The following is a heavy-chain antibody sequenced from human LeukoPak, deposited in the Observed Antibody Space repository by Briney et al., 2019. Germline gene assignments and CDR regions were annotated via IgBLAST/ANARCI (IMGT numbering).Heavy chain of an antibody. CDR2: ISGSGGST. CDR1: GFTFSSYA. Sequence: QSGGSLRLSCAASGFTFSSYAMSWVRQAPGKGLEWVSAISGSGGSTYYADSVKGRFTISRDNSKNTLYLQMNSLRAEDTAVYYWAKTPPFITRKDLPYFDYGGKEPLATVSS. D-gene: IGHD3-22*01. V-gene: IGHV3-23*01. CDR3: AKTPPFITRKDLPYFDY. J-gene: IGHJ4*02.